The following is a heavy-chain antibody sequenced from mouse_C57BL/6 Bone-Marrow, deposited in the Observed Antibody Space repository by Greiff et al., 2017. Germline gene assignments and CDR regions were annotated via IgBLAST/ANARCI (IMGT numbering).Heavy chain of an antibody. V-gene: IGHV1-54*01. CDR1: GFAFTNYL. Sequence: VQLQQSGAELVRPGTSVKVSCTASGFAFTNYLISWVQQRPGQGLEWIGVINPGSGGTYYTEKVKGTATLTADKSSSTAYMQLSILTSEDSAVYFCASAYDDGSSSWFAYWGQGTLVTVSA. CDR3: ASAYDDGSSSWFAY. CDR2: INPGSGGT. J-gene: IGHJ3*01. D-gene: IGHD1-1*01.